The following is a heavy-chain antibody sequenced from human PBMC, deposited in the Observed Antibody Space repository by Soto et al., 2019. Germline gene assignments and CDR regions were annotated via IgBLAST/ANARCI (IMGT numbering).Heavy chain of an antibody. V-gene: IGHV4-39*01. J-gene: IGHJ6*02. D-gene: IGHD2-15*01. CDR1: SAPVSSSTYT. CDR2: IYYSGST. CDR3: ARLLGYCISGSFHGPYAMVL. Sequence: QLQLQESGPGLVKPSETLSLTCTVSSAPVSSSTYTWGWIRQPPGKGLEWIGSIYYSGSTYYNPSIYTQVTVSVQPPKNQFPLNVTSVTAADTAVYYCARLLGYCISGSFHGPYAMVLSGQGTTVTVSS.